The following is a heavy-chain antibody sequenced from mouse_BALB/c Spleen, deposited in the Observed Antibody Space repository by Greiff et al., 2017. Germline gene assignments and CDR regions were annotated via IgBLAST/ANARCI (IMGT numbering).Heavy chain of an antibody. V-gene: IGHV5-17*02. J-gene: IGHJ3*01. CDR2: ISSGSSTI. Sequence: EVHLVESGGGLVQPGGSRKLSCAASGFTFSSFGMHWVRQAPEKGLEWVAYISSGSSTIYYADTVKGRFTISRDNPKNTLFLQMTSLRSEDTAMYYCAREGLYRSPWFAYWGQGTLVTVSA. D-gene: IGHD2-14*01. CDR1: GFTFSSFG. CDR3: AREGLYRSPWFAY.